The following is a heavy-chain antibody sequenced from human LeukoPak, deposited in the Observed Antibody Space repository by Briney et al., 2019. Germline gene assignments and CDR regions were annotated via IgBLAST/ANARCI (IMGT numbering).Heavy chain of an antibody. CDR2: IYSGGST. J-gene: IGHJ3*02. V-gene: IGHV3-53*01. CDR3: ARVRKVAGAFDI. D-gene: IGHD6-19*01. CDR1: GFTFSSYA. Sequence: GGSLRLSCAASGFTFSSYAMHWVRQAPGKGLEWVSVIYSGGSTYYADSVKGRFTISRDNSKNTLYLQMNSLRAEDTAVYYCARVRKVAGAFDIWGQGTMVTVSS.